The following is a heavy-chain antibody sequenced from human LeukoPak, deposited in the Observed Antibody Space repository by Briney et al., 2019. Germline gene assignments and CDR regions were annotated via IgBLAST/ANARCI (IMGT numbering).Heavy chain of an antibody. Sequence: SETLSLTCTVSGGSISGYYWSWIRQPPGKGLEWIGYIYYSGSTNYNPSLKSRVTISVDTSKNQFSLKLSSVTAADTAVYYCARHRYCSSTSCYWDYYYGMDVWGQGTTVTVSS. D-gene: IGHD2-2*01. CDR3: ARHRYCSSTSCYWDYYYGMDV. J-gene: IGHJ6*02. CDR2: IYYSGST. CDR1: GGSISGYY. V-gene: IGHV4-59*08.